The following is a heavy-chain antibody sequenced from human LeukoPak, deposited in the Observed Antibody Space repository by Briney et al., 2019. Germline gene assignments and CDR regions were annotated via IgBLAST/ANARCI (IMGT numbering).Heavy chain of an antibody. J-gene: IGHJ4*02. Sequence: GGSLRLSCAASRFTFSSYAMHWVRQAPGKGLEWVAVISYDGSNKYYADSVKGRFTISRDNSKNTLYLQMNSLRAEDTAVYYCASSAGALIDCWGQGTLVIVSS. CDR3: ASSAGALIDC. CDR2: ISYDGSNK. CDR1: RFTFSSYA. V-gene: IGHV3-30-3*01. D-gene: IGHD6-19*01.